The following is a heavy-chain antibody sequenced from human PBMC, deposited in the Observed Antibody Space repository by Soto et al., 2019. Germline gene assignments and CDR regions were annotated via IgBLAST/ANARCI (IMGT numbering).Heavy chain of an antibody. CDR1: GYNFATYW. CDR2: IYPGDSDT. D-gene: IGHD1-1*01. V-gene: IGHV5-51*01. CDR3: VRCDGETGSRIDY. J-gene: IGHJ4*02. Sequence: VQLVQSGAEVKKPGESLKISCKVSGYNFATYWIAWVRQMPGKGLELMGIIYPGDSDTRYSPSFQGQVTMSADKSINTAYLQWSSLGASDTAIYYCVRCDGETGSRIDYWGQGTLVSVSS.